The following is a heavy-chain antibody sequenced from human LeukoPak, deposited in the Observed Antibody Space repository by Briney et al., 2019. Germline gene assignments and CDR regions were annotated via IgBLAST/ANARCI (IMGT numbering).Heavy chain of an antibody. J-gene: IGHJ4*02. CDR2: ISYDGSNK. V-gene: IGHV3-30*03. Sequence: PGGSLRPSCAASGFTFSSYSMSWVRQAPGKGLEWVAVISYDGSNKYYADSVKGRFTISRDNSKNTLYLQMNSLRAEDTAVYYCARAEVQLWLSLDYWGQGTLVTVSS. D-gene: IGHD5-18*01. CDR1: GFTFSSYS. CDR3: ARAEVQLWLSLDY.